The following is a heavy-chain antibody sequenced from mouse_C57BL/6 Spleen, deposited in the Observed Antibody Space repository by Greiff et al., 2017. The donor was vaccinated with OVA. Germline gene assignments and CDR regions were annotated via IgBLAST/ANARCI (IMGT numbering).Heavy chain of an antibody. Sequence: EVMLVESGGGLVQPGGSMKLSCVASGFTFSNYWMNWVRQSPEKGLEWVAQIRLKSDNYATNYAESVKGRFTISRDDSKSSVYLQMNNLRAEDTGIYYCTEGSFYAMDYWGQGTSVTVSS. CDR3: TEGSFYAMDY. V-gene: IGHV6-3*01. CDR2: IRLKSDNYAT. J-gene: IGHJ4*01. CDR1: GFTFSNYW.